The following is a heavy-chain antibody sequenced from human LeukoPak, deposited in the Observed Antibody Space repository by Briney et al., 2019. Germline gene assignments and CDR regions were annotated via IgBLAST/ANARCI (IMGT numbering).Heavy chain of an antibody. CDR3: AREHYNYYDNSGSIGY. Sequence: PGGTLRLFYASSGLIYSRHWMHWARRAPGKGLLWVSLINCDGNNRGYADSVKGRFSVSRDNAKNTLYLQMNSLRAEDTAVYYCAREHYNYYDNSGSIGYWGQGTLVTVSS. V-gene: IGHV3-74*01. CDR1: GLIYSRHW. D-gene: IGHD3-22*01. CDR2: INCDGNNR. J-gene: IGHJ4*02.